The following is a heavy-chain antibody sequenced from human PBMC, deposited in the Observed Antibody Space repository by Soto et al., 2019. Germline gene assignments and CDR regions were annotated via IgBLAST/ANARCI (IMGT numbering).Heavy chain of an antibody. CDR3: ALRGDDAFDI. CDR2: INHSGST. J-gene: IGHJ3*02. Sequence: QVQLQQWGAGLLKPSETLSLTCAVYGGSFSGYYWSWIRQPPGKGLEWIGEINHSGSTNYNPSLKXXVXIXXDTSKNQFSLKLSSVTAADTAVYYCALRGDDAFDIWGQGTMVTVSS. V-gene: IGHV4-34*01. CDR1: GGSFSGYY. D-gene: IGHD3-10*01.